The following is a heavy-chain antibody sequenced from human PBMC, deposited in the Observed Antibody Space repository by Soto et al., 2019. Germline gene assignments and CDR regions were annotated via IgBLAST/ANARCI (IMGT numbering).Heavy chain of an antibody. D-gene: IGHD6-13*01. CDR1: GFTFSSYA. J-gene: IGHJ6*02. V-gene: IGHV3-30-3*01. Sequence: QVQLVESGGGVVQPGRSLRLSCAASGFTFSSYAMNWIRQSPGKGLEWVAVISYDGSSKYYADSVKSRFTISRDNSKNTLYLQMTSRRAEDTGGYYCARGGYSSRWYAGNYYYGMDVLSQGTTLTVSS. CDR2: ISYDGSSK. CDR3: ARGGYSSRWYAGNYYYGMDV.